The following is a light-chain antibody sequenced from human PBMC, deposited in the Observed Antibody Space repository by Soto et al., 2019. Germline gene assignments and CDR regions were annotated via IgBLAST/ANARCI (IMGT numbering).Light chain of an antibody. CDR3: QQYDNIILS. Sequence: IRLTQSPTSLTASVGDRVTITCQASQYIGTYLNWYQQKPGEAPRLLISGASNLEPGVPSRFSGSGSGADFTFILSSLQPEDVATYSCQQYDNIILSFGGGTNVEI. CDR2: GAS. V-gene: IGKV1-33*01. J-gene: IGKJ4*01. CDR1: QYIGTY.